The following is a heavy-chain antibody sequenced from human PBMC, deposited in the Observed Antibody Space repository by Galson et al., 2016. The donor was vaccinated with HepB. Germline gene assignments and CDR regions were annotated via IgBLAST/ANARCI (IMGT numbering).Heavy chain of an antibody. CDR1: GFTFRSYA. CDR3: ARDRVVDASGDYPDALDF. J-gene: IGHJ3*01. D-gene: IGHD2-8*02. Sequence: SLRLSCAASGFTFRSYAMSWVRQAPGKGLEWVAVISYDGSNQNYAGTVKGRFTITRENSKKEVYLQMTNLRVEDTAVYYCARDRVVDASGDYPDALDFWGRGTMVTVAS. V-gene: IGHV3-30-3*01. CDR2: ISYDGSNQ.